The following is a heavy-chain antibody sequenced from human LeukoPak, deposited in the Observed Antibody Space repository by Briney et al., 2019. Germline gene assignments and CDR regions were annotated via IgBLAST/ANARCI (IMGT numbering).Heavy chain of an antibody. Sequence: SETLSLTCAVYGGSFSGYYWSWIRQPPGKGLEWIGEINHSGSTNYNPSLKSRVTISVDTSKNQFSLKLSSVTAADTAVYYCASNYGSGGYVLDYWGQGTLVTVSS. CDR1: GGSFSGYY. CDR3: ASNYGSGGYVLDY. V-gene: IGHV4-34*01. D-gene: IGHD3-10*01. CDR2: INHSGST. J-gene: IGHJ4*02.